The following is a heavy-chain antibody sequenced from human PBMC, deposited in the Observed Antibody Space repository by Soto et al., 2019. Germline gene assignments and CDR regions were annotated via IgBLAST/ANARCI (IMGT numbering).Heavy chain of an antibody. D-gene: IGHD3-9*01. CDR2: IYYSGST. Sequence: QVQLQESGPGLVKPSQTLSLTCTVSGGSISSGGYYWSWIRQHPGKGLEWIGYIYYSGSTYYNPSLKSRVTISVDTSKNQFSLKLSSVTAADPAVYYCARAGGMRYFDWLHYYYGMDVWGQGTTVTVSS. CDR3: ARAGGMRYFDWLHYYYGMDV. J-gene: IGHJ6*02. CDR1: GGSISSGGYY. V-gene: IGHV4-31*03.